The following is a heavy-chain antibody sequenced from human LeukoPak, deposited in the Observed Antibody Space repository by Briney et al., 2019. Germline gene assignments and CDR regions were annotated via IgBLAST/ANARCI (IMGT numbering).Heavy chain of an antibody. CDR2: IYTGGST. Sequence: SETLSLTCTVSGGSISSYYWSWIRQPAGKGLEWIGRIYTGGSTNYNPSLKSRVTMSVDTSKNQFSLKLSSVTAADTAVYYYARDGVGATLYYYYYMDVWGKGTTVTVSS. V-gene: IGHV4-4*07. D-gene: IGHD1-26*01. J-gene: IGHJ6*03. CDR3: ARDGVGATLYYYYYMDV. CDR1: GGSISSYY.